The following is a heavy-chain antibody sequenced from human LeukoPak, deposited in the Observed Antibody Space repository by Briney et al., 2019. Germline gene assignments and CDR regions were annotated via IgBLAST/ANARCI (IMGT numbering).Heavy chain of an antibody. V-gene: IGHV5-51*01. Sequence: TNYWICWVRQMPGNGLAWMGTIYPGDSDTRYSPSFQGQVTISADKSISTTYLQWSSLKASDTAMYYCAASTYGSGSYVGFDSWGQGTLVSVSS. J-gene: IGHJ4*02. D-gene: IGHD3-10*01. CDR2: IYPGDSDT. CDR1: TNYW. CDR3: AASTYGSGSYVGFDS.